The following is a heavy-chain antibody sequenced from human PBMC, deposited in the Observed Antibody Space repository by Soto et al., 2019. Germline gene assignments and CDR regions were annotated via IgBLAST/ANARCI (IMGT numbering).Heavy chain of an antibody. D-gene: IGHD6-13*01. J-gene: IGHJ4*02. CDR1: GYTFTSYG. CDR2: ISAYNGNT. CDR3: ARGLRLGGAAAGTAAY. V-gene: IGHV1-18*01. Sequence: GASVKVSCKASGYTFTSYGISWVRQAPGQGLEWMGWISAYNGNTNYAQKLQGRVTMTTDTSTSTAYMELRSLRSDDTAVYYCARGLRLGGAAAGTAAYWGQGTLVTVSS.